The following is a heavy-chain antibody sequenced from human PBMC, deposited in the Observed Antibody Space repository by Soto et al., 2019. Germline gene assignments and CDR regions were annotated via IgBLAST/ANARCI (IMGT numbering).Heavy chain of an antibody. CDR2: IKDGGRT. CDR3: ARGQEGVVATH. J-gene: IGHJ4*02. V-gene: IGHV4-34*01. CDR1: GGSLSGYY. Sequence: QVQLQQWGAGLLKPSETLSLNCAVNGGSLSGYYWSWIRQPPGKGLEWIGEIKDGGRTNYSPSLKSRATISSVTSNNQVSLRLYSVTAADTGVYYCARGQEGVVATHWDQGTLVTVSS. D-gene: IGHD5-12*01.